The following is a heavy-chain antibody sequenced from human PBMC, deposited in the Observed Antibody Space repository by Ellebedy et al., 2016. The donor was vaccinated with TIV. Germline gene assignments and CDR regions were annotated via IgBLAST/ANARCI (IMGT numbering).Heavy chain of an antibody. CDR2: ISSGSGNI. V-gene: IGHV3-48*04. CDR3: ARYESASLVIEY. Sequence: GGSLRLXXAASGFTFSSYSMNWVRRAPGKGLEWVSYISSGSGNIYYADSVKGRFTISRDNAKNSLYLQMNSLRAEDTAVYYCARYESASLVIEYWGQGTLVTVSS. CDR1: GFTFSSYS. J-gene: IGHJ4*02. D-gene: IGHD4-23*01.